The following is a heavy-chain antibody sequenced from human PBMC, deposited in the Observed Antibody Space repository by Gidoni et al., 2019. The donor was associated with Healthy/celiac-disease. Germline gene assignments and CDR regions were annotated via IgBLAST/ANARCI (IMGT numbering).Heavy chain of an antibody. D-gene: IGHD3-3*01. CDR2: IKSKTDGGTT. V-gene: IGHV3-15*01. CDR3: TTWYYDFWSGYYLDY. J-gene: IGHJ4*02. CDR1: VFTFSNAW. Sequence: EVQLVESGGGLVKPGGSLRLSCAASVFTFSNAWMSWVRQAPGKGLEWVGRIKSKTDGGTTDYAAPVKGRFTISRDDSKNTLYLQMNRLKTEDTAVYYCTTWYYDFWSGYYLDYWGQGTLVTVSS.